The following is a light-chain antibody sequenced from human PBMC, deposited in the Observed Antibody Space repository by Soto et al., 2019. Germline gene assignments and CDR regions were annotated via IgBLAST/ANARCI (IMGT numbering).Light chain of an antibody. V-gene: IGKV1-9*01. CDR1: QDISTY. CDR2: DAS. Sequence: IELTQSPPSLSASVGDRVTISCRASQDISTYLAWYQQKSGKAPRLLIFDASTLQSGVPSRFSGSGSGTDFTLTISILQTEDFATYYCQQMKTFPLTFGGGTKVEVK. CDR3: QQMKTFPLT. J-gene: IGKJ4*01.